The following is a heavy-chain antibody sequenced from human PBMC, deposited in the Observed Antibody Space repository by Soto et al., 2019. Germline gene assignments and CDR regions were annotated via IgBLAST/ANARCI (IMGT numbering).Heavy chain of an antibody. J-gene: IGHJ3*02. V-gene: IGHV3-66*01. CDR1: GFTVSSNY. Sequence: GGSLRLSCAASGFTVSSNYMSWVRQAPGKGLEWVSVIYSGGSTYYADSVKGRFTISRDNSKNTLYLQMNSLRAEDTAVYYCARSTGAPYHAFDIWGQGTMVTVSS. D-gene: IGHD2-8*02. CDR2: IYSGGST. CDR3: ARSTGAPYHAFDI.